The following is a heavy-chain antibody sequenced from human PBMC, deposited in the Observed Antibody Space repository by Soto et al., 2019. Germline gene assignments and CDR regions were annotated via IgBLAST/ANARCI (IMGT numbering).Heavy chain of an antibody. V-gene: IGHV4-39*01. D-gene: IGHD1-26*01. CDR1: GGSITSNSYY. J-gene: IGHJ6*02. Sequence: SETLSLTCTVSGGSITSNSYYWGWIRQPPGKGLEWIGSIYYSGNTYYNPSLKSRVTISVDTSKNQFSLKLRSVTAADTAVYYCANFLGWEQLDYYYYGMDVWGQGTTVTVSS. CDR3: ANFLGWEQLDYYYYGMDV. CDR2: IYYSGNT.